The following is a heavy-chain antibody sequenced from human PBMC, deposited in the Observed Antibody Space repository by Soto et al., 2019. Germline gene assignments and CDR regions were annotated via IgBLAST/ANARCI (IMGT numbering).Heavy chain of an antibody. CDR1: GYTFTSYA. D-gene: IGHD5-12*01. CDR2: INAGNGNT. Sequence: ASVKVSCKASGYTFTSYAMHWVRQAPGQRLEWMGWINAGNGNTKYLQKFQGRVTITKNTSASTAYMELSSLRSEDTAVYYCARGPLRNWFDPWGQGTLVTVSS. CDR3: ARGPLRNWFDP. V-gene: IGHV1-3*01. J-gene: IGHJ5*02.